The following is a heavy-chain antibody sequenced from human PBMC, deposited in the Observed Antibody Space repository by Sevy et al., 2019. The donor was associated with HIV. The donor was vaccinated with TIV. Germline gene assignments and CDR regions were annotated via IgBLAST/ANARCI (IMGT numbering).Heavy chain of an antibody. CDR2: MTSSRSYI. Sequence: GGSLRLSCAASGFTFSTSTMNWVRQAPGKGLEWVSLMTSSRSYILYADSVKGRFTISRDNAKNSVFLQINSLRVEDTAVYYCVRDGWNYWGQGTLVTVSS. CDR1: GFTFSTST. V-gene: IGHV3-21*01. CDR3: VRDGWNY. D-gene: IGHD2-15*01. J-gene: IGHJ4*02.